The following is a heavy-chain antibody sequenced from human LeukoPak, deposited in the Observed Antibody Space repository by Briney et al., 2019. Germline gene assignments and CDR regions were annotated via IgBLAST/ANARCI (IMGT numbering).Heavy chain of an antibody. Sequence: ASVKVSCKASGYTFTDYYMHWVRQAPGQGLEWMGWINPSSGGTNYAQKFQGRVTVTRDTSVSTVYMELSRLRSDDTAVYYCARVHSSGPTIHFDYWGQGTLVTVSS. CDR2: INPSSGGT. CDR3: ARVHSSGPTIHFDY. V-gene: IGHV1-2*02. J-gene: IGHJ4*02. D-gene: IGHD6-19*01. CDR1: GYTFTDYY.